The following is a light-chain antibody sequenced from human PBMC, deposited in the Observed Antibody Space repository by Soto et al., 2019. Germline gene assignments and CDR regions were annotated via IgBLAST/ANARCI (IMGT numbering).Light chain of an antibody. CDR3: QEYNNWPPLT. V-gene: IGKV3-15*01. J-gene: IGKJ4*01. Sequence: EIVMTQSPATLSVSPGERATLSCRASQSVSSNLAWYQHKPGQAPRLLIYGASTRATGIPARFSGSGSGTEFTLTISSVQSEDFAVYYCQEYNNWPPLTFGGGTKVEIK. CDR2: GAS. CDR1: QSVSSN.